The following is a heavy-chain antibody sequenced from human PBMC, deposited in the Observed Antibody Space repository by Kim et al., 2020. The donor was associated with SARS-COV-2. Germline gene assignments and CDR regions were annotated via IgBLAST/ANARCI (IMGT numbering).Heavy chain of an antibody. CDR3: AKDRGDPFDLGDYGDESHSYYLDS. D-gene: IGHD4-17*01. V-gene: IGHV4-31*03. CDR1: GGPLSHGSSY. CDR2: IYYRGNT. Sequence: SETLSLTCTVSGGPLSHGSSYWTWVRQVPGKGLEWIGYIYYRGNTLYNPSLKSRVTISVDTSKNQFSLHLRSVSASDTAVYYCAKDRGDPFDLGDYGDESHSYYLDSWGRGTLVVVSS. J-gene: IGHJ4*02.